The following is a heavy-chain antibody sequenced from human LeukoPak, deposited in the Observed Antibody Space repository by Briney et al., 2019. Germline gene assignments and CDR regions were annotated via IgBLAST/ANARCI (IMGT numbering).Heavy chain of an antibody. Sequence: PSETLSLTCTVFGGSISSYYWSWIRQPPGKGLEWIGYIYYSGSTNYNPSLKSRVTISVDTSKNQFSLKLSSVTAADTAVYYCARGFGEYYFDYWGQGTLVTVSS. J-gene: IGHJ4*02. CDR3: ARGFGEYYFDY. D-gene: IGHD3-3*01. CDR2: IYYSGST. V-gene: IGHV4-59*01. CDR1: GGSISSYY.